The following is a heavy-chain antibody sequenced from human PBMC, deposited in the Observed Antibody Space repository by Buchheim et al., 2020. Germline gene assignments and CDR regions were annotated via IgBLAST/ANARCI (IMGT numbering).Heavy chain of an antibody. D-gene: IGHD1-26*01. Sequence: EVQLLESGGGLVQPGGSLRLSCAASGFTFSSYAMSWVRQAPGKGLEWVSAISGSGGSTYYADSVKGRFTISRDNSKNTLYLQMNSLRAEDTAVYYCAKDLLKGKGGSYWYYYYGMDVWGQGTT. CDR1: GFTFSSYA. J-gene: IGHJ6*02. V-gene: IGHV3-23*01. CDR2: ISGSGGST. CDR3: AKDLLKGKGGSYWYYYYGMDV.